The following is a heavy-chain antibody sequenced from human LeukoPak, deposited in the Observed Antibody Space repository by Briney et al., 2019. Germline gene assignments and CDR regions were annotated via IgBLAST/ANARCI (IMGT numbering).Heavy chain of an antibody. D-gene: IGHD2/OR15-2a*01. CDR3: ATLLVLSPGFDP. J-gene: IGHJ5*02. CDR1: GFTFSTYG. CDR2: IQNDGSNN. V-gene: IGHV3-30*02. Sequence: GGSLRLSCAATGFTFSTYGIHWVRQAPGKGLEWVAYIQNDGSNNYYADSVKGRFTISRDNSKNTLYLQMNSLRAEDTAVYYCATLLVLSPGFDPWGQGTLVTVSS.